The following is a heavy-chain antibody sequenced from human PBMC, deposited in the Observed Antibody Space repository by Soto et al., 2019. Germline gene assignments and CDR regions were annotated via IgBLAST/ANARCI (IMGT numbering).Heavy chain of an antibody. J-gene: IGHJ6*02. CDR2: ISSSGSTI. CDR1: GFTFSDYY. CDR3: ARVRSDYDILTGYYLNYYYYGMDV. V-gene: IGHV3-11*01. Sequence: SLSLSCAASGFTFSDYYMSWIRQAPGKGLEWVSYISSSGSTIYYADSVKGRFTISRDNAKNSLYLQMNSLRAEDTAVYYCARVRSDYDILTGYYLNYYYYGMDVWGQGTTVTVSS. D-gene: IGHD3-9*01.